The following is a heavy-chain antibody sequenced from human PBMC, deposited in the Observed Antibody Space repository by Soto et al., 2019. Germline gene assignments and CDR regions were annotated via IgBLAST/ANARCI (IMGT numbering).Heavy chain of an antibody. Sequence: PSETLSLTCTVSGGSISSFYWSWIRQPPGKGLEWIGYIYYTGSTNYNPSLKSRVTISVDPSKNQFSLKLTSVTAADTAVYYCARQPGFYYSMDVWGQGTTVTVSS. CDR1: GGSISSFY. V-gene: IGHV4-59*08. J-gene: IGHJ6*02. CDR2: IYYTGST. CDR3: ARQPGFYYSMDV.